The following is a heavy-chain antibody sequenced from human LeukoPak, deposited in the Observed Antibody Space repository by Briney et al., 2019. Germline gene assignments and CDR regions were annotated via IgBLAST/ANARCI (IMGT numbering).Heavy chain of an antibody. J-gene: IGHJ3*02. D-gene: IGHD3-22*01. V-gene: IGHV1-69*13. CDR2: IIPIFGTT. Sequence: SVKVSCKASGGTFSNFAISWVRQAPGQGLEWMGGIIPIFGTTNYARKFQGRVTITADESTSTAYMELSSLRSEDTAVYYCARVLAGYDTSGYYWDAFDIWGQGTMVSVSS. CDR3: ARVLAGYDTSGYYWDAFDI. CDR1: GGTFSNFA.